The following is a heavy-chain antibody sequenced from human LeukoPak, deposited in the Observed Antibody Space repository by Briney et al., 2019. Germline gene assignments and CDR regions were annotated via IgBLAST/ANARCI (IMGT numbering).Heavy chain of an antibody. CDR3: ARGITMVRGVIITAGARDYDY. CDR2: INTNTGNP. V-gene: IGHV7-4-1*02. D-gene: IGHD3-10*01. Sequence: ASVKVSCKASGYTFTSYAMNWVRQAPGQGLEWMGWINTNTGNPTYAQGFTGRFVFSLDTSVSTAYLQISSLKAEDTAVYYCARGITMVRGVIITAGARDYDYWGQGTLVTVSP. J-gene: IGHJ4*02. CDR1: GYTFTSYA.